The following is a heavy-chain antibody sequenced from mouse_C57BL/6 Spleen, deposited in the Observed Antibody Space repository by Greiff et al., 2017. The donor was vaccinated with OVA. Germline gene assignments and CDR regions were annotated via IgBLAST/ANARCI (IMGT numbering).Heavy chain of an antibody. D-gene: IGHD1-1*01. CDR2: IDPEDGET. J-gene: IGHJ2*01. CDR1: GFNIKDYY. V-gene: IGHV14-2*01. CDR3: ARSHYYGSSYKDWNFDY. Sequence: EVKLVESGAELVKPGASVKLSCTASGFNIKDYYMHWVKQRTEQGLEWIGRIDPEDGETKYAPKFQGKATITADTSSNTAYLQLSSLTSEDTAVYYCARSHYYGSSYKDWNFDYWGQGTTLTVSS.